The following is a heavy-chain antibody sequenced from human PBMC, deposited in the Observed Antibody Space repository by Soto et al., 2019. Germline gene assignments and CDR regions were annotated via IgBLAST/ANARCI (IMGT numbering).Heavy chain of an antibody. CDR1: GYTFTSYD. Sequence: ASVKVSCKASGYTFTSYDINWVRQATGQGPEWMGWMNPNSGNTGYAQKFQGRVTMTRNTSISTAYMELSSLRSEDTAVYYCARVAARLRDYYYYMDVWGKGTTVTVSS. J-gene: IGHJ6*03. D-gene: IGHD4-17*01. CDR2: MNPNSGNT. V-gene: IGHV1-8*01. CDR3: ARVAARLRDYYYYMDV.